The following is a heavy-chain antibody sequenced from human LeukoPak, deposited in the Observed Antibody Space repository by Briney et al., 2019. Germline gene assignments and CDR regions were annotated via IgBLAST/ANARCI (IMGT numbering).Heavy chain of an antibody. CDR2: IYYSGST. V-gene: IGHV4-39*01. CDR1: GGSISSSSYY. D-gene: IGHD6-19*01. Sequence: SETLSLTCTVSGGSISSSSYYWGWIRQPPGKGLEWIGSIYYSGSTYYNPSLKSRATISVDTSKNQFSLKLSSVAAADTAVYYCARPRLGSGWYDGFDIWGQGTMVTVSS. J-gene: IGHJ3*02. CDR3: ARPRLGSGWYDGFDI.